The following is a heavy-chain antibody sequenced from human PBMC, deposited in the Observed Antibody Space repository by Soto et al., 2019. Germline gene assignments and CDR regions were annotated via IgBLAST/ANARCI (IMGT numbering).Heavy chain of an antibody. Sequence: QVQLVQSGPEVKKPGSAVKVSCKASGGTLKMYAMNWVRQAPGQGLEWMGGTIPALDKTNYAQKFQGRLTITVDESTGTAYMDLSTLRSDDTAVYYCARSIGSGGVIGGFDYWGQGTMVTVSS. J-gene: IGHJ4*02. CDR3: ARSIGSGGVIGGFDY. D-gene: IGHD3-16*02. V-gene: IGHV1-69*01. CDR2: TIPALDKT. CDR1: GGTLKMYA.